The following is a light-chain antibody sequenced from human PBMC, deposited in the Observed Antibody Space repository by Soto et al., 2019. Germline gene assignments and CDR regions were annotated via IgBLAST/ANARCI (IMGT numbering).Light chain of an antibody. J-gene: IGLJ3*02. V-gene: IGLV4-69*01. CDR3: QTWGSDIVV. CDR1: SGHSSYA. Sequence: QTVVTQSPSASASLGASVKLTCTLSSGHSSYAIAWQQQQPEKGPRYLMKLNSDGSHSKGDGIPDRFSGSSSGAERYLTISSLQSEDEADYYCQTWGSDIVVFGGGTKVTVL. CDR2: LNSDGSH.